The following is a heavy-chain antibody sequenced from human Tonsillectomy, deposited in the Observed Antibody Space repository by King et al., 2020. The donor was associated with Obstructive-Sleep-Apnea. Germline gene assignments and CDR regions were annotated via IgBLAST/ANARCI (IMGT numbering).Heavy chain of an antibody. Sequence: VQLQESGPGLVKPSETLSLTCTVSGGSISNYYWSWIRQPPGKGLEWIGYIYYSGSTNYNPSLKSRVTISVDTSKTHFSLKLTSVTAADTAVYYCFGRLGYCSSTSCFMDVWGQGTTVTVSS. CDR3: FGRLGYCSSTSCFMDV. J-gene: IGHJ6*02. CDR1: GGSISNYY. CDR2: IYYSGST. D-gene: IGHD2-2*01. V-gene: IGHV4-59*01.